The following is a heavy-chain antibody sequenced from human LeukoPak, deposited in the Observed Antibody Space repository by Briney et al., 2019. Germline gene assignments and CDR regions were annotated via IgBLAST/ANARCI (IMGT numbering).Heavy chain of an antibody. CDR3: ATIDGHYDSSGY. Sequence: ASVKVSCKASGYTLTELSMHWVRQAPGKGLEWMGGFDPENGETIYAQKFQGRVTMTEDTSTDTAYMELSSLRSEDTAVYYCATIDGHYDSSGYWGQGTLVTVSS. CDR1: GYTLTELS. V-gene: IGHV1-24*01. J-gene: IGHJ4*02. CDR2: FDPENGET. D-gene: IGHD3-22*01.